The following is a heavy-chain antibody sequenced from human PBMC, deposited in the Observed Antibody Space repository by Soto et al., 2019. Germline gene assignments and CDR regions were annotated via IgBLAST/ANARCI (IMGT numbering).Heavy chain of an antibody. V-gene: IGHV1-2*02. D-gene: IGHD3-3*01. CDR2: INLNSGGT. Sequence: ASVKVSCKASGYTFTGHYMHCVRQAPGQGLEWMGWINLNSGGTNYAQKFQGRVTMTRDTSITTAYMEVNRLTSDDTAVYYCGRSGRLDYFDYWGQGTLVTVSS. CDR1: GYTFTGHY. J-gene: IGHJ4*02. CDR3: GRSGRLDYFDY.